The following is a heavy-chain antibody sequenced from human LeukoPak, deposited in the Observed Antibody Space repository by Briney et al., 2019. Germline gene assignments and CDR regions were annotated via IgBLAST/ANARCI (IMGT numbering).Heavy chain of an antibody. CDR1: GFTFSNYA. D-gene: IGHD3-10*01. CDR2: IGGGNEYT. J-gene: IGHJ5*02. Sequence: PWGSLRLSCAASGFTFSNYAMSWVRQAPGEGLEWVSAIGGGNEYTYYVDSVKGRFTISRDNAKNSLYLQMNSLRAEDTAVYYCARNALLPIQMLRFGIWFDPWGQGTLVTVSS. V-gene: IGHV3-21*04. CDR3: ARNALLPIQMLRFGIWFDP.